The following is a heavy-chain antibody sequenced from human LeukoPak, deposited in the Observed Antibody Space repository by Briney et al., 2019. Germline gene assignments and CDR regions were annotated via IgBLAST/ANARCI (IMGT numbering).Heavy chain of an antibody. V-gene: IGHV4-38-2*01. Sequence: SETLSLTCAVSGYSISSGYYWGRIRQPPGKGLEWIGSIYHSGSTYYNPSLKSRVTISVDTSKNQFSLKLSSVTAADTAVYYCARHLVRGVNPFRFDPWGQGTLVTVSS. J-gene: IGHJ5*02. CDR1: GYSISSGYY. CDR3: ARHLVRGVNPFRFDP. CDR2: IYHSGST. D-gene: IGHD3-10*01.